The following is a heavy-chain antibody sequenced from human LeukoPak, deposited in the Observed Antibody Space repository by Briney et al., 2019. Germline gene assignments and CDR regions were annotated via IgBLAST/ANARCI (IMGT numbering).Heavy chain of an antibody. J-gene: IGHJ5*02. CDR3: ARDGSSRGFDP. CDR2: IIPIFGTA. CDR1: GGTFSSYA. Sequence: ASVTVSCKASGGTFSSYAISWVRQAPGQGREWMGGIIPIFGTANYAQKFQGRVTITTDESTSTAYMELSSLRSEDTAVYYCARDGSSRGFDPWGQGTLVTVSS. D-gene: IGHD3-10*01. V-gene: IGHV1-69*05.